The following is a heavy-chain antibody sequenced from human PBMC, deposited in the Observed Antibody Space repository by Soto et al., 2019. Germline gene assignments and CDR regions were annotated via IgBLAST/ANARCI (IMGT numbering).Heavy chain of an antibody. CDR2: IWYDGSSK. CDR1: GFTFSSHG. J-gene: IGHJ5*02. V-gene: IGHV3-33*01. Sequence: PGGSLRLSCAASGFTFSSHGMHWVRQAPGKGLEWVAVIWYDGSSKYYADSVKGRFTISRDNSKNTLFLQMNNLRDDDTAVYYCARDPNTDYWFDPWGQGTLVTVSS. D-gene: IGHD4-17*01. CDR3: ARDPNTDYWFDP.